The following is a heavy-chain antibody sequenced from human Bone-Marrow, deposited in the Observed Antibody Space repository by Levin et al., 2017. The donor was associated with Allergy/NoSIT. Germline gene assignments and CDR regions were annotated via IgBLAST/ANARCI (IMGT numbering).Heavy chain of an antibody. J-gene: IGHJ4*02. CDR2: ISGSGTIV. Sequence: GGSLRLSCAASGFPFSDYYLTWIRQAPGKGLEWVSYISGSGTIVYYGDSMKGRISISRDNAKNSLDLQMNSLRAEDTAVYYCARAPPGDHDTAGYTDYWGQGTLVTVSS. CDR1: GFPFSDYY. D-gene: IGHD3-22*01. V-gene: IGHV3-11*01. CDR3: ARAPPGDHDTAGYTDY.